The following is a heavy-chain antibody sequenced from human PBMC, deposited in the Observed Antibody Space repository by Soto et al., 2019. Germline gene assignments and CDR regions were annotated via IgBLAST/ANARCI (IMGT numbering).Heavy chain of an antibody. D-gene: IGHD3-22*01. V-gene: IGHV1-69*13. CDR1: GDTFSTYA. J-gene: IGHJ5*02. Sequence: SVKVSCKASGDTFSTYAMTWVRQAPGQGLEWMGGIIPIFGTANYPQKFQGRVTITADESTSTAYMELSSLRSEDTAVYYCARSQDSSGYWNNCFDPWGQGTLVTVSS. CDR3: ARSQDSSGYWNNCFDP. CDR2: IIPIFGTA.